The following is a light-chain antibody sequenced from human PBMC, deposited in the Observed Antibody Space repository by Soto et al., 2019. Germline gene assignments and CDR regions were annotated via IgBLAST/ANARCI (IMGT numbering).Light chain of an antibody. CDR2: ANI. J-gene: IGLJ3*02. Sequence: QSALTQPPSVSGAPGQRVTISCTGSSSNIGADYDIHWYQHLPGTAPKLLIYANINRPSGVPDRFSGSKSGTSASLAITELQAEDEADYYCQSYDSSLSGWLFGGGTQLTVL. CDR3: QSYDSSLSGWL. CDR1: SSNIGADYD. V-gene: IGLV1-40*01.